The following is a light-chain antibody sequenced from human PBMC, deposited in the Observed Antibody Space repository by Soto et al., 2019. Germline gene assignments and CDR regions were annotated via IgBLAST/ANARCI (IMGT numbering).Light chain of an antibody. CDR3: QQHVRSPRT. J-gene: IGKJ2*01. CDR1: QSVDSAY. Sequence: EIVLTQSLGTLSLSPGESATLSCRASQSVDSAYLGWYQHKPGQAPRLLISATSRRATGTPDRFSGSGSGTDFTLTISSLDPEDFAVYYCQQHVRSPRTFGQGTKVEIK. CDR2: ATS. V-gene: IGKV3-20*01.